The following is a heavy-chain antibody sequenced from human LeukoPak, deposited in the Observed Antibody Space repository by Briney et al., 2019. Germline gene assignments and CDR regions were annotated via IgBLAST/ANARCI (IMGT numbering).Heavy chain of an antibody. CDR2: IYTSGST. D-gene: IGHD3-9*01. CDR1: GGSISSYY. J-gene: IGHJ6*04. CDR3: ARLLRGYDILTGYTPRSDV. V-gene: IGHV4-4*07. Sequence: SETLSLTCTVSGGSISSYYWSWIRQPAGKGLEWIGRIYTSGSTNYNPSLKSRVTISVDTSKNQFSLKLSSVTAADTAVYYCARLLRGYDILTGYTPRSDVWGKGTTDTISS.